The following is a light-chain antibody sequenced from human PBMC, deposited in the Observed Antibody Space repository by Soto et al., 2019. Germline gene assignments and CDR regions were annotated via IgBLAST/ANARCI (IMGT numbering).Light chain of an antibody. Sequence: QSALTQPASVSGSPEQSITISCTGTSNDVGRYNLVSWYQQHPGKAPQVMIYEATKRPSGVSNRFSGSKSGNTASLTISGLQAEDEADYYCCAYAGSGTVVFGGGTKL. CDR1: SNDVGRYNL. J-gene: IGLJ3*02. CDR2: EAT. V-gene: IGLV2-23*01. CDR3: CAYAGSGTVV.